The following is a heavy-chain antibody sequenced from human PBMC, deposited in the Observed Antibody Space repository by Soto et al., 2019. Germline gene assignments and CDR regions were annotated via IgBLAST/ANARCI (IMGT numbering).Heavy chain of an antibody. J-gene: IGHJ6*02. CDR2: ISGYNGNT. D-gene: IGHD5-18*01. CDR3: ARDPGFGFGYSYASAMDV. Sequence: QVQLVQSGAEVKKPGASVKVSCKASGYTFSNYGISWVRQGPGQGLEWMGWISGYNGNTHYEEKVQDRITMTTDTSRSTTYLELRSLRSDDTAVHFCARDPGFGFGYSYASAMDVWGQGTTVTVSS. CDR1: GYTFSNYG. V-gene: IGHV1-18*01.